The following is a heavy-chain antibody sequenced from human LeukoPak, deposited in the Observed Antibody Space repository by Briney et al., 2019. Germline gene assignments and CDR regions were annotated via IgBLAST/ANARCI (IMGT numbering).Heavy chain of an antibody. CDR3: ANYPDGYSSSRDY. J-gene: IGHJ4*02. CDR1: GFTFSSYA. V-gene: IGHV3-23*01. CDR2: ISGSGGST. Sequence: GGSLRLSCAASGFTFSSYAMSWVRQAPGKGLEWVSAISGSGGSTYFANSVKGRFTISRDNSKNTLYPQMNSLRAEDTAVYYCANYPDGYSSSRDYWGQGTLVTVSS. D-gene: IGHD6-6*01.